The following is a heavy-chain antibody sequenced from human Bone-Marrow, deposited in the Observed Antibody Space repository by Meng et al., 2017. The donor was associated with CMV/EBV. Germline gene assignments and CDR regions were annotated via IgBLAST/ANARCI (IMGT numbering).Heavy chain of an antibody. D-gene: IGHD7-27*01. Sequence: SETLSLTCAVYGGSFGGHYWSWIRQPPGKGLEWIGEINHSGSTNYNSSLKSRATISLDTSKNQFSLRLTSVTAADTAVYYCARGRATWGVWGQGTTVTVSS. CDR1: GGSFGGHY. J-gene: IGHJ6*02. CDR3: ARGRATWGV. CDR2: INHSGST. V-gene: IGHV4-34*01.